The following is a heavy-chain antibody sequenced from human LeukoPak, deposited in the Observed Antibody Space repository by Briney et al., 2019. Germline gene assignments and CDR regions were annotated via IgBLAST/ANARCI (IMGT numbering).Heavy chain of an antibody. D-gene: IGHD3-3*01. CDR1: GYTFTSYY. J-gene: IGHJ5*02. Sequence: GASVKVSCKASGYTFTSYYMNWVRQAPGQGLEWMGIINPSGGSTSYAQKFQGRVTMTTDISTSTAYMELRSLRSDDTAVYYCARDRIVTIFGPPNWFDPWGQGTLVTVSS. CDR2: INPSGGST. V-gene: IGHV1-46*01. CDR3: ARDRIVTIFGPPNWFDP.